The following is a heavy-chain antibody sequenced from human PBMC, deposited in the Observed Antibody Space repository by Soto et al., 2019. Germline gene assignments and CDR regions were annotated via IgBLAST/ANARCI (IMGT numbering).Heavy chain of an antibody. CDR3: AKTPRSAFRGVIYFDY. D-gene: IGHD3-10*01. CDR1: GGSSSSYC. Sequence: PSETLSLTCTVSGGSSSSYCWSWIRQPPGKGLEWIGYIYYSGSTNYNPSLKSRVTISVDTSKNQFSLKLSSVTAADTAVYYCAKTPRSAFRGVIYFDYWGQGPLVTVSS. J-gene: IGHJ4*02. CDR2: IYYSGST. V-gene: IGHV4-59*08.